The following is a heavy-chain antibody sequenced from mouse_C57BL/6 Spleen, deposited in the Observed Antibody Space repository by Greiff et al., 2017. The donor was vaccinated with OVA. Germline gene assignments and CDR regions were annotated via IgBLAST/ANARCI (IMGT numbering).Heavy chain of an antibody. Sequence: EVKLVESGGGLVQPKGSLKLSCAASGFSFNTYAMNWVRQAPGKGLEWVARIRSKSNNYATYYADSVKDRFTISRDDSESMLYLQMNNLKTEDTAMYYCVTGDYEGFAYWGQGTLVTVSA. J-gene: IGHJ3*01. CDR2: IRSKSNNYAT. CDR1: GFSFNTYA. V-gene: IGHV10-1*01. CDR3: VTGDYEGFAY. D-gene: IGHD2-4*01.